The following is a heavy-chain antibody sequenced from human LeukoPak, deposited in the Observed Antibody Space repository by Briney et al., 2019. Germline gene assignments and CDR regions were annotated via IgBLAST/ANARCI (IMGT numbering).Heavy chain of an antibody. J-gene: IGHJ4*02. CDR1: GYTFTAYY. V-gene: IGHV1-2*06. CDR3: ASGSGTYSPDY. CDR2: INPNSGGT. D-gene: IGHD3-10*01. Sequence: ASVRVSCKASGYTFTAYYIHWVRQAPGEGREWMGRINPNSGGTIYAQKFQGRVIMTRDTSITTGYMELSRLRSDDTAVYYCASGSGTYSPDYWGQGTLVTVSS.